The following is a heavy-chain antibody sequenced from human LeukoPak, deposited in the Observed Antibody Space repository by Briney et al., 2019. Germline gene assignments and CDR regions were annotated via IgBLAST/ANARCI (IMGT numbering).Heavy chain of an antibody. Sequence: GGSLRLSCAASGFTFSSFSMSWVRQSPGKGLEWVSYITLSSSVIYYADSVRGRFTISRDNAKNSLYLQMNGLRAEDTAVYYCARGPTPIAAAGRYFDYWGQGTLVTVSS. CDR3: ARGPTPIAAAGRYFDY. D-gene: IGHD6-13*01. V-gene: IGHV3-48*01. CDR1: GFTFSSFS. CDR2: ITLSSSVI. J-gene: IGHJ4*02.